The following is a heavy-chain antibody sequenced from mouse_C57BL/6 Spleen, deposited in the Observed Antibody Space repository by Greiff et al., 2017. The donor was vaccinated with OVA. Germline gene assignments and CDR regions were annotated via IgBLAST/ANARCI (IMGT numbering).Heavy chain of an antibody. CDR2: INYDGSST. D-gene: IGHD1-1*01. Sequence: EVKLMESEGGLVQPGSSMKLSCTASGFTFSDSYMAWVRQVPEKGLEWVANINYDGSSTYYLDSLKSRFIISRDNAKNILYLQMSSLKSEDTATYYCARDGDDYGSSYTWYFDVWGTGTTVTVSS. CDR3: ARDGDDYGSSYTWYFDV. CDR1: GFTFSDSY. V-gene: IGHV5-16*01. J-gene: IGHJ1*03.